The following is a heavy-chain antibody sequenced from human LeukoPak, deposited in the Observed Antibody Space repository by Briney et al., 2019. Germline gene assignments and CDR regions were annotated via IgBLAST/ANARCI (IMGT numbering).Heavy chain of an antibody. D-gene: IGHD6-13*01. V-gene: IGHV3-15*01. Sequence: GGSLRLSCAASGFTFSNAWMSWVRQAPGKGLEWVGRIKSKTDGGTTDYAAPVKGRFTISRDDSKNTLYLQMNSLRAEDTAVYYCARGRGQQLVLFDYWGQGTLVTVSS. CDR3: ARGRGQQLVLFDY. CDR2: IKSKTDGGTT. J-gene: IGHJ4*02. CDR1: GFTFSNAW.